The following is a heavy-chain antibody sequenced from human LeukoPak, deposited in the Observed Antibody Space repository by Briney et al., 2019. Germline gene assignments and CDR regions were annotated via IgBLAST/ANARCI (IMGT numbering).Heavy chain of an antibody. D-gene: IGHD3-10*01. CDR1: GGSISNGSYY. CDR2: IYTSGST. J-gene: IGHJ3*02. Sequence: SETLSLTCTVSGGSISNGSYYWNWIRQPAGKGLEWIGRIYTSGSTNYNPSLKSRVTMSVDTSKNQFSLKLSSVTAADTAVYYCARDKSRTYGSADAFDIWGQGTMVTVSS. V-gene: IGHV4-61*02. CDR3: ARDKSRTYGSADAFDI.